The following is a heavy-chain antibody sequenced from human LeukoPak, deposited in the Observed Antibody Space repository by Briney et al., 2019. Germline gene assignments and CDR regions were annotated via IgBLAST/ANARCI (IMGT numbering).Heavy chain of an antibody. CDR2: IYYSGST. Sequence: SETLSLTCTVSGGSISSSSYYWGWLRQPPGKGLEWIGSIYYSGSTYYNPSLKSRVTISVDTSKNQFSLKLSSVTAADTAVYYCARPRTYFWSGYRYYGMDVWGQGTTVTVSS. CDR1: GGSISSSSYY. D-gene: IGHD3-3*01. CDR3: ARPRTYFWSGYRYYGMDV. V-gene: IGHV4-39*01. J-gene: IGHJ6*02.